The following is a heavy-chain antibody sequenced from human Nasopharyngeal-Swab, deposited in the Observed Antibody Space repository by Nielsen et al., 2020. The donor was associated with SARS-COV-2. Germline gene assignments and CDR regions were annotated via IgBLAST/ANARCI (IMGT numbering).Heavy chain of an antibody. J-gene: IGHJ4*02. CDR1: GYRFTSYW. D-gene: IGHD4-17*01. CDR3: AVPTVTTDY. Sequence: ESLKISCKGSGYRFTSYWISWVRQMPGKGLEWMGRIDPGDSYTNYSPSFQGHVTISADKSISTAYLQWSSLKASDTAMYYCAVPTVTTDYWGQGTLVTVSS. V-gene: IGHV5-10-1*01. CDR2: IDPGDSYT.